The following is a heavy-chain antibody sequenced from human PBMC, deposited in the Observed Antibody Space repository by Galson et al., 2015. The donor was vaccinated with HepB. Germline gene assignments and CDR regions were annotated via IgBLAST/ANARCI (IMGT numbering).Heavy chain of an antibody. V-gene: IGHV1-69*13. J-gene: IGHJ5*02. D-gene: IGHD3-3*01. CDR2: IIPIFGTA. Sequence: SVKVSCKASGGTFSSYAISWVRQAPGQGLEWMGGIIPIFGTANYAQKFQGRVTITADESTSTAYMELSSLRSEDTAVYYCARDLEGLSDDNNWFDPWGQGTLVTVSS. CDR1: GGTFSSYA. CDR3: ARDLEGLSDDNNWFDP.